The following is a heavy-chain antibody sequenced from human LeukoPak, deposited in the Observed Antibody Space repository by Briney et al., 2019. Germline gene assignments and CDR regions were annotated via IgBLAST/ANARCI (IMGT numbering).Heavy chain of an antibody. V-gene: IGHV3-23*01. Sequence: GGSLRLSCAASGFTFSNYGMSWVRQAPGKGLEWVSSISGSGGSTYYADSVKGRFTISRDSSKNTLYLQMNSLRAEDTAVYYCAKMRSTGSIYYMDVWGKGTTITISS. CDR2: ISGSGGST. CDR1: GFTFSNYG. J-gene: IGHJ6*03. CDR3: AKMRSTGSIYYMDV. D-gene: IGHD3-10*01.